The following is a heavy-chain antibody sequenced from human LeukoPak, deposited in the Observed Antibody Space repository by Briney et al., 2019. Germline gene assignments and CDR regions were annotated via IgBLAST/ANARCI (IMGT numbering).Heavy chain of an antibody. J-gene: IGHJ6*03. CDR1: GGSFSGYY. V-gene: IGHV4-34*01. Sequence: SETLSLTCAVYGGSFSGYYWSWLRQPPGKGLEWIGEINHSGSTNYNPSLKSRVTISVDTSKNQFSLKLSSVTAADTAVYYCARGALLHCSSTSCYPYYYYYYMDVWGKGTTVTVSS. CDR3: ARGALLHCSSTSCYPYYYYYYMDV. D-gene: IGHD2-2*01. CDR2: INHSGST.